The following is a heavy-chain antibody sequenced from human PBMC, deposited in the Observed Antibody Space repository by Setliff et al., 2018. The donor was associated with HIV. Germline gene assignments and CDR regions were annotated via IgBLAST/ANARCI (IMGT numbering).Heavy chain of an antibody. J-gene: IGHJ6*02. CDR3: ARDHCSSSGCYEYSYYGMDV. D-gene: IGHD2-2*01. CDR1: GYTFTSYG. V-gene: IGHV1-18*01. CDR2: ISAYNGNT. Sequence: ASVKVSCKASGYTFTSYGISWVRQAPGQGLEWMGWISAYNGNTNYAQKLQGRVTMTTDTSTRTAYMEVSRLRSDDTAVYYCARDHCSSSGCYEYSYYGMDVWGQGTTVTVSS.